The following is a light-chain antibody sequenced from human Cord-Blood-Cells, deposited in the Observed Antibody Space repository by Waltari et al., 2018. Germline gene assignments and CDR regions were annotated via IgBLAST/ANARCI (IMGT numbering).Light chain of an antibody. CDR1: SSNIGSNY. CDR3: AAWDDSLSGRV. J-gene: IGLJ2*01. CDR2: RNN. Sequence: QSVLTQPPSASGTPGQRVTISCSGSSSNIGSNYVYWYQQLPGTAPKLLIDRNNQRPSGVPDRFSGSKSGTSASLAISGLRSEDEADCYCAAWDDSLSGRVFGGGTKLTVL. V-gene: IGLV1-47*01.